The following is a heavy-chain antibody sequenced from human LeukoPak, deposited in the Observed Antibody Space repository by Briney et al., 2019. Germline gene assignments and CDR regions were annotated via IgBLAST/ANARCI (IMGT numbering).Heavy chain of an antibody. Sequence: SETLSLTCTVSGGSISGYYWSWIRQPPGKGLEWIGYIYYSGSTNYNPSLKSRVTISVDTSKNQFSLKLSSVTAADTAVYYCARAEFSSSWYGHYGMDVWGQGTTVTVSS. V-gene: IGHV4-59*01. CDR1: GGSISGYY. J-gene: IGHJ6*02. D-gene: IGHD6-13*01. CDR3: ARAEFSSSWYGHYGMDV. CDR2: IYYSGST.